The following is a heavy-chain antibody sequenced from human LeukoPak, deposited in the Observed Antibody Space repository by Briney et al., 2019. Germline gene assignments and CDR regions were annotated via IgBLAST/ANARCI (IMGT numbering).Heavy chain of an antibody. J-gene: IGHJ4*02. Sequence: ASVKVSCKASGYTFTTYGISWVRQAPGQGLEWMGWISAYNGNTNYAQKFQGRVTITADESTSTAYMELSSLRSEDTAVYYCARYSGYDSQNDYWGQGTLVTVSS. D-gene: IGHD5-12*01. CDR3: ARYSGYDSQNDY. CDR1: GYTFTTYG. V-gene: IGHV1-18*01. CDR2: ISAYNGNT.